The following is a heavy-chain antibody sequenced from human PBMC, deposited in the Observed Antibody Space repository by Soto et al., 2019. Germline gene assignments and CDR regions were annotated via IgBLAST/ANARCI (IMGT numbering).Heavy chain of an antibody. D-gene: IGHD1-26*01. CDR3: AREWPGSRGYFDY. CDR1: GGSLSGYY. Sequence: QVQLQQWGAGLLKPSETLSLTCAVYGGSLSGYYWSWFRQPPGKGLEWIGEINHRGSTNYNPPLKSRVTMSVDTSKNQFSLKLSSVTAADTTVYFCAREWPGSRGYFDYWGQGTLVTVSS. J-gene: IGHJ4*02. CDR2: INHRGST. V-gene: IGHV4-34*01.